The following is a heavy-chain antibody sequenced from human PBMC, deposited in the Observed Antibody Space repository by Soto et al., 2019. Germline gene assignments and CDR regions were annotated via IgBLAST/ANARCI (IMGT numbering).Heavy chain of an antibody. D-gene: IGHD3-22*01. CDR3: ARGRYYDSSGYYYYFDY. V-gene: IGHV4-30-4*01. J-gene: IGHJ4*02. Sequence: SETLSLTCTVSGGSISSGDYYWSWIRQPPGKGLEWIGYIYYSGSTYYNPSLKSRVTISVDTSKNQFSLKLSSVTAADTAVYYCARGRYYDSSGYYYYFDYWGQGTLVTVSS. CDR2: IYYSGST. CDR1: GGSISSGDYY.